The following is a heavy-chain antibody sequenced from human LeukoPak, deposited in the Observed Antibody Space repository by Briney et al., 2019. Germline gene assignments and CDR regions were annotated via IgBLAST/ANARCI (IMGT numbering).Heavy chain of an antibody. CDR1: GFTFGDSA. Sequence: GRSLRLSCTASGFTFGDSAMSWVRQAPGKGLEWVGFIRSKAYGGTTEYAASVKGRSTISRDDSRSIAYLQMNSLKTEDTAVYYCTRYGGNSFSYWGQGTLVTVSS. CDR2: IRSKAYGGTT. CDR3: TRYGGNSFSY. V-gene: IGHV3-49*04. J-gene: IGHJ4*02. D-gene: IGHD4-23*01.